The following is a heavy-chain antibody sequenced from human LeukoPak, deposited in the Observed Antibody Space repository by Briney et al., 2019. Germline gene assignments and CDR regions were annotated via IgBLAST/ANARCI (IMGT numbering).Heavy chain of an antibody. V-gene: IGHV3-48*03. Sequence: AGGSLRLSCAASGFTFSSYEMNWVRQAPGKGLEWVSYISSSGSTIYYADSVKGRFTISRDNAKNSLYLQMNSLRVDDTAVYYCARDRLHYGEYEKTLDYWGQGTLVTVSS. J-gene: IGHJ4*02. D-gene: IGHD4-17*01. CDR2: ISSSGSTI. CDR3: ARDRLHYGEYEKTLDY. CDR1: GFTFSSYE.